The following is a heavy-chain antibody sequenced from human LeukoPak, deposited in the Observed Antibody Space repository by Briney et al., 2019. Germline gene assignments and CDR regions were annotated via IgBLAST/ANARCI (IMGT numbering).Heavy chain of an antibody. CDR2: ISSSGSTI. CDR1: GFTFSDYY. CDR3: ARDRIAAAGINY. D-gene: IGHD6-13*01. Sequence: GGSLRLSCAAFGFTFSDYYMSWIRQAPGKGLEWVSYISSSGSTIYYADSVKGRFTISRDNAENSLYLQMNSLRAEGTAVYYCARDRIAAAGINYWGQGTLVTVSS. V-gene: IGHV3-11*01. J-gene: IGHJ4*02.